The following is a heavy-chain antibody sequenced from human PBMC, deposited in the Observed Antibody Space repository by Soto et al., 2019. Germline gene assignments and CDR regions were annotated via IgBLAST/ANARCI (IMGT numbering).Heavy chain of an antibody. CDR3: GPRGAVAPRGY. D-gene: IGHD2-15*01. CDR2: INHIGYR. V-gene: IGHV4-34*02. Sequence: QVQLQQWGAGLLKPSETLSLTCAVSGGSFSDFYWTWIRQLPGKGLEWIGEINHIGYRNYNPSLESRVAISVDTSKNQCSLYLRSVTAADTAVYYCGPRGAVAPRGYWGQGTLVTVSS. J-gene: IGHJ4*02. CDR1: GGSFSDFY.